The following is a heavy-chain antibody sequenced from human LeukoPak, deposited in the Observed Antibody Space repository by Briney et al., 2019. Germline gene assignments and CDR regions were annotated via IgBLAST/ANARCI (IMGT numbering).Heavy chain of an antibody. CDR3: ASSGEQWLVFTTINWFDP. V-gene: IGHV3-30*04. CDR1: GFTFSSYA. D-gene: IGHD6-19*01. Sequence: GGSLRLSCAASGFTFSSYAMHWVRQAPGKGLEWVAVISYDGSNKYYADSVKGRFTISRDNSKNTLYLQMNSLRAEDTAVYYCASSGEQWLVFTTINWFDPWGQGTLVTVSS. CDR2: ISYDGSNK. J-gene: IGHJ5*02.